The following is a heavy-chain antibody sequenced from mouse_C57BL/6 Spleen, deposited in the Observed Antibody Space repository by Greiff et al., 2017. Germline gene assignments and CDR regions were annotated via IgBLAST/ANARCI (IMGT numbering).Heavy chain of an antibody. D-gene: IGHD2-5*01. CDR1: GYTFTSYW. Sequence: VQLQEPGAELVMPGASVKLSCKASGYTFTSYWMHWVKQRPGQGLEWIGEIDPSDSYTNYNQKFKGKSTLTVDKSSSTAYMQLSSLTSEDSAVYYCARSRSYSNPFDYWGQGTTLTVSS. CDR3: ARSRSYSNPFDY. CDR2: IDPSDSYT. J-gene: IGHJ2*01. V-gene: IGHV1-69*01.